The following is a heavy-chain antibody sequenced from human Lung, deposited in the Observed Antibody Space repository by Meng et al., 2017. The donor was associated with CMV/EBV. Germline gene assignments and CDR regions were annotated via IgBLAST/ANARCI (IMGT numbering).Heavy chain of an antibody. CDR3: ARVGRSGSYLPVLDY. Sequence: SDTLTPTVTLPGGSISSYHWSWIRQHPGKGLEWIGYIYCSGSTNYNPSLKSRVTISVDTSKNQFSLKLSSVTAADTAVYYCARVGRSGSYLPVLDYWGQGTLVTVSS. V-gene: IGHV4-59*01. CDR1: GGSISSYH. CDR2: IYCSGST. J-gene: IGHJ4*02. D-gene: IGHD1-26*01.